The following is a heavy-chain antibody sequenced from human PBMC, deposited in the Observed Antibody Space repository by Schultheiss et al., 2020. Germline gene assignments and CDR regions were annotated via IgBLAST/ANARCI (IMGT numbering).Heavy chain of an antibody. CDR3: ARELRITMVRGVIGYYYYGMDV. V-gene: IGHV3-30*04. Sequence: GGSLRLSCAASGFTFSSYAMHWVRQAPGKGLEWVAVISYDGSNKYYADSVKGRFTISRDNSKNTLYLQMNSLRAEDTAVYYCARELRITMVRGVIGYYYYGMDVWGQGTTVNVSS. CDR2: ISYDGSNK. D-gene: IGHD3-10*01. J-gene: IGHJ6*02. CDR1: GFTFSSYA.